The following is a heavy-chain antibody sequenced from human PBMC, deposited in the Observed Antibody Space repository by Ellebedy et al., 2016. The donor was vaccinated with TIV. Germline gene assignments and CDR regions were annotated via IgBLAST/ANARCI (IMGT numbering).Heavy chain of an antibody. V-gene: IGHV1-2*02. CDR1: GYIFTANY. D-gene: IGHD6-13*01. CDR2: INPDSGTT. CDR3: ARVRRGSSGMDV. J-gene: IGHJ6*02. Sequence: ASVKVSCKASGYIFTANYIHWVRQAPGQGLEWMGWINPDSGTTNFAQKFQGRVTMTRDTSITTVYMQLTRLEADDTAVYFCARVRRGSSGMDVWGQGTVVTVSS.